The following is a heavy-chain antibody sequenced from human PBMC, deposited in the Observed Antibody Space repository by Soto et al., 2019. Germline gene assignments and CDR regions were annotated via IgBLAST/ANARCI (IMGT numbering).Heavy chain of an antibody. D-gene: IGHD3-22*01. J-gene: IGHJ4*02. Sequence: SETLSLTCTFSGDSISSSKYYWGWIRQPPGKGLEWIGSIYYSGSPYYNSSLKSRVTMSVDTPKNHFSLKLTSMTAADTAVYYCAGRPLYYYESSGRKGWVFDYWGQGTLGTVSS. CDR2: IYYSGSP. V-gene: IGHV4-39*02. CDR3: AGRPLYYYESSGRKGWVFDY. CDR1: GDSISSSKYY.